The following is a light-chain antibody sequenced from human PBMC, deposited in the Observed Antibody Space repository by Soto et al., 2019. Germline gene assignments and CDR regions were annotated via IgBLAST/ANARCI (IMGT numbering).Light chain of an antibody. CDR2: EVS. Sequence: QSALTQPASVSGSPGQSITISCTGTSSDVGGYNYVSWYQQHPGKAPKLMIYEVSNRPSGVSNRFSGSKSGNTAPLTISGLQAEYEADYYCSSYTRSSTRVFGGGTKLTDL. V-gene: IGLV2-14*01. J-gene: IGLJ3*02. CDR3: SSYTRSSTRV. CDR1: SSDVGGYNY.